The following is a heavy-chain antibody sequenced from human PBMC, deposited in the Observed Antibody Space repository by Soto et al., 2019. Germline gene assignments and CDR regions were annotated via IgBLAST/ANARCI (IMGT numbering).Heavy chain of an antibody. J-gene: IGHJ6*02. CDR3: ARALVTDYNSRDYHYYFAMDV. Sequence: SETLSLTCVVSGGPVSGDDLYWSWIRHLPGKGLEWSANAYHTGTTYYNPSLKSRVSMSVDTSQTPFALILASVTAAATAVYHCARALVTDYNSRDYHYYFAMDVWGQGTSVTVSS. CDR2: AYHTGTT. CDR1: GGPVSGDDLY. V-gene: IGHV4-31*02. D-gene: IGHD3-22*01.